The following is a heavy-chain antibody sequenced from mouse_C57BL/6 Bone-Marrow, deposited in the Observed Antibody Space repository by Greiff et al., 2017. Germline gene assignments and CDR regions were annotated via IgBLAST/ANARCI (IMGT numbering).Heavy chain of an antibody. CDR3: ARTGTGDDY. CDR1: GYTFTSYW. J-gene: IGHJ2*01. V-gene: IGHV1-69*01. D-gene: IGHD4-1*01. CDR2: IDPSDSYT. Sequence: VQLQQPGAELVMPGASVKLSCKASGYTFTSYWMHWVKQRPGQGLEWIGEIDPSDSYTNYNQKFKGKSTLNVDKSSSTAYMQLSSLTSEDSAVYYCARTGTGDDYWGQGTTLTVSS.